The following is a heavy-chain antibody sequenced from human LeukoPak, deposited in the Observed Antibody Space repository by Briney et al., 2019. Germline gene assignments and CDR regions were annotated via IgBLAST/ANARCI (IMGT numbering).Heavy chain of an antibody. V-gene: IGHV3-21*01. D-gene: IGHD3-22*01. Sequence: SISIISRYIYYAASVKCRFTISRDNAKNSLYLQMNSLRAEDTAVYYCASVEDYYDSSGYYTFDYWGQGTLVTVSS. CDR3: ASVEDYYDSSGYYTFDY. CDR2: ISIISRYI. J-gene: IGHJ4*02.